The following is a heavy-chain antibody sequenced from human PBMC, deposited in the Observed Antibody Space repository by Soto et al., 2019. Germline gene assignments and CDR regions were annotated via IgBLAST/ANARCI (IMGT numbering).Heavy chain of an antibody. J-gene: IGHJ4*02. V-gene: IGHV4-4*07. CDR3: ARGGHDFWSGPFDY. D-gene: IGHD3-3*01. CDR1: GGSISTYY. Sequence: QGHLQESGPGLVRPSETLSLTCSVSGGSISTYYCNWIRQPAGKGLEWIGRIDASGSTNYNPSRKSRVTMSVDTSKNQFSLKLSSVTAADTALYYCARGGHDFWSGPFDYWGQGTPVNVTS. CDR2: IDASGST.